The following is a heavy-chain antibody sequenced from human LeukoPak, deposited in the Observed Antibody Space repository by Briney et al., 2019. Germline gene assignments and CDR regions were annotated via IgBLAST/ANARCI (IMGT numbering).Heavy chain of an antibody. J-gene: IGHJ4*02. CDR2: ISGGDTST. CDR3: AKNLNGGNTHSDY. CDR1: GFTFSSYA. Sequence: TGGSLRLSCAASGFTFSSYAMNWVRQAPGKGLEWVSTISGGDTSTFYADSVKGRFTISRDNSKNTLYLQMNNLRAEDTAVYYCAKNLNGGNTHSDYWGQGTLVTVSS. D-gene: IGHD4-23*01. V-gene: IGHV3-23*01.